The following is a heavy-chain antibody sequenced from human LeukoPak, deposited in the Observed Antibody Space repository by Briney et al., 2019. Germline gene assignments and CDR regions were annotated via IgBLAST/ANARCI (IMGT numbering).Heavy chain of an antibody. CDR2: IYPGDSDT. J-gene: IGHJ4*02. Sequence: GESLKISCRGSGYSFTNYWIGWVRQMPGKGLEWMGIIYPGDSDTRYSPSFQGQVTISADKSISTAYLRWSSLKASDTAMYYCAIAGASTTSCYRCFNYWGQGTLVTVSS. D-gene: IGHD2-2*02. CDR3: AIAGASTTSCYRCFNY. CDR1: GYSFTNYW. V-gene: IGHV5-51*01.